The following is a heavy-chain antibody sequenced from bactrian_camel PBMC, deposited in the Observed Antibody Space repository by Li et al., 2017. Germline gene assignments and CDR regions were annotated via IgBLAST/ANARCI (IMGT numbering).Heavy chain of an antibody. CDR2: IGSSVPT. D-gene: IGHD2*01. CDR1: GDISRWCG. CDR3: AAFTHTNPYSCSTRPAS. Sequence: HVQLVESGGGSVQAGGSLKLSCAVSGDISRWCGMAWYRQAPGKERELVSQIGSSVPTIYADSVKGRFTISQDNDKNTLYLQVNNLKPEDTAVYYCAAFTHTNPYSCSTRPASWGQGTQVTVS. J-gene: IGHJ6*01. V-gene: IGHV3S55*01.